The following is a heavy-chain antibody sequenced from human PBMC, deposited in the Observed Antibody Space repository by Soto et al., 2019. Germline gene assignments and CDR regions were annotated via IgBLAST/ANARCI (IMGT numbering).Heavy chain of an antibody. D-gene: IGHD2-2*01. CDR1: GFTFSSYA. J-gene: IGHJ6*02. CDR3: AKVPAALGDYFGMDV. CDR2: ISGSGGST. Sequence: PGGSLRLSCAASGFTFSSYAMSWVRQAPGKGLEWVSAISGSGGSTYYADSVKGRFTISRDNSKNTLYLQMNSLRAEDTAVYYCAKVPAALGDYFGMDVWGQGTTVTVSS. V-gene: IGHV3-23*01.